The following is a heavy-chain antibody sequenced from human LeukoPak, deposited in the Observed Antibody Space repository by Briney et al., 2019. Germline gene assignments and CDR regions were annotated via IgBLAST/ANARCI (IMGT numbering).Heavy chain of an antibody. V-gene: IGHV1-18*01. D-gene: IGHD4-23*01. CDR1: GYTFTRDG. CDR3: ARGTRGVNSPYFDY. CDR2: ISAYNGNT. Sequence: GASVRVSCKASGYTFTRDGISWGRQAPGQGGEWMGWISAYNGNTNYAQKLQGRVTITTDTSTSTAYMEPRSLRSDDTAVYYCARGTRGVNSPYFDYWGQGTLVTVSS. J-gene: IGHJ4*02.